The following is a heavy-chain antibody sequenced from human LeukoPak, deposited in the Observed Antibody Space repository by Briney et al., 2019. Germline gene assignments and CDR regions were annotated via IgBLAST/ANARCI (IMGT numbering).Heavy chain of an antibody. CDR3: ARDPEYSSGWYNWFDP. D-gene: IGHD6-19*01. V-gene: IGHV4-4*02. CDR2: IVHSGDT. Sequence: PSETLSLTCAVSGGSINNNKWWGWVRQPPGKGLEWIGEIVHSGDTNYNPSLKSRVTMSVDKSKNQFSLNLSSVTAADTAVYYCARDPEYSSGWYNWFDPWGQGTLVTVSS. J-gene: IGHJ5*02. CDR1: GGSINNNKW.